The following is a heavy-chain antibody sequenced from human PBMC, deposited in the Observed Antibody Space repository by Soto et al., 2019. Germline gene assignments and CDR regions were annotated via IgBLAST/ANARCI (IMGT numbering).Heavy chain of an antibody. CDR3: AKAARGYTSGWYEYYFDY. J-gene: IGHJ4*02. V-gene: IGHV3-30-3*01. CDR1: GFTFSTYT. Sequence: GGSLRLSCAASGFTFSTYTMHWVRQAPGKGLEWVADISYDGINKYFADSVKGRFTISRDNSKNTLYLQMNSLRADDTAVYYCAKAARGYTSGWYEYYFDYWGQGTLVTGSS. CDR2: ISYDGINK. D-gene: IGHD6-19*01.